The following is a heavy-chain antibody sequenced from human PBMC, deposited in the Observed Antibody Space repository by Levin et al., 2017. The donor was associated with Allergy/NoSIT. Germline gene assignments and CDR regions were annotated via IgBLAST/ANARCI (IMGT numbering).Heavy chain of an antibody. V-gene: IGHV4-39*01. CDR3: ARTADYGSGSYPHYFDY. D-gene: IGHD3-10*01. CDR1: GGSIRSSSYY. Sequence: SQTLSLTCTVSGGSIRSSSYYWGWIRQPPGKGLEWIGSIYYSGSTYYNPSLKSRVTISVDTSKNQFSLKLSSVTAADTAVYYCARTADYGSGSYPHYFDYWGQGTLVTVSS. CDR2: IYYSGST. J-gene: IGHJ4*02.